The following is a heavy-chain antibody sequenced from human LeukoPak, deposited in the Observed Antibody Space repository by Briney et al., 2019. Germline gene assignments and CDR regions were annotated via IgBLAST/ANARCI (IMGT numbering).Heavy chain of an antibody. Sequence: GGSLRLSCAASGFTFSSYAMSWIRQAPGKGLEWVSYISSSGSTIYYADSVKGRFTISRDNAKNSLYLQMNSLRAEDTAVYYCARDGLSFGELLEVDWGQGTLVTVSS. CDR1: GFTFSSYA. J-gene: IGHJ4*02. CDR3: ARDGLSFGELLEVD. CDR2: ISSSGSTI. D-gene: IGHD3-10*01. V-gene: IGHV3-11*01.